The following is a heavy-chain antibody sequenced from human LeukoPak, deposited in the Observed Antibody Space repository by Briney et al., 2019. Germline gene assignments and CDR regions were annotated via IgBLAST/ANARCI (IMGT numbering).Heavy chain of an antibody. CDR1: GFTVSSNY. D-gene: IGHD6-19*01. J-gene: IGHJ4*02. Sequence: GGSLRLSCAASGFTVSSNYINWVRQAPGKGLEWVSYISTTGSSIYYADSVKGRFTISRDNVKNLLYLQMNSLRAEDTAVYYCARVQRGIAVALDYWGQGTLATVSS. CDR2: ISTTGSSI. CDR3: ARVQRGIAVALDY. V-gene: IGHV3-48*03.